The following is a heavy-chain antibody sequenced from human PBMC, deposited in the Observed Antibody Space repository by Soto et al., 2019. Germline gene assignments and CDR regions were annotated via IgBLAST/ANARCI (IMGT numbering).Heavy chain of an antibody. V-gene: IGHV4-39*01. D-gene: IGHD2-2*02. CDR1: GGSITSSYY. Sequence: PSETLSLTCTVSGGSITSSYYWGWIRQPPGKGLEWIGSIYYSGSTYYNPSLKSRVTISVDTSKNQFSLKLSSVTAADTAVYYCATIPATTILTDYWGQGTLVTGLL. CDR2: IYYSGST. J-gene: IGHJ4*02. CDR3: ATIPATTILTDY.